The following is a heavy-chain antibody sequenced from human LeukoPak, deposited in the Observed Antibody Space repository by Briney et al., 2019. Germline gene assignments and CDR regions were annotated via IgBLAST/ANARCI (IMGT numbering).Heavy chain of an antibody. V-gene: IGHV3-23*01. CDR3: AKRTTVGAIDY. CDR1: GLNFNIYN. J-gene: IGHJ4*02. Sequence: GGPLRLSCAASGLNFNIYNMNWVRQAPGKGLEWVSGISGSGGSTYYADSVKGRFTISRDNSKNTLYLQMNSLRAEDTAVYYCAKRTTVGAIDYWGQGTLVTVSS. CDR2: ISGSGGST. D-gene: IGHD4-23*01.